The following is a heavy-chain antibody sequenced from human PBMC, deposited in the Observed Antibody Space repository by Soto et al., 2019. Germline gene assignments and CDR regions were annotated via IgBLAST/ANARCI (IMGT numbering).Heavy chain of an antibody. V-gene: IGHV1-69*13. CDR1: GGTFSSYA. CDR3: ARIGLISRQWLVHYYFDY. CDR2: IIPIFGTA. D-gene: IGHD6-19*01. J-gene: IGHJ4*02. Sequence: SVKVSCKASGGTFSSYAISWVRQAPGQGLEWMGGIIPIFGTANYAQKFQGRVTITADESTSTAYMELSSLGSEDTAVYYCARIGLISRQWLVHYYFDYWGQGTLVTVSS.